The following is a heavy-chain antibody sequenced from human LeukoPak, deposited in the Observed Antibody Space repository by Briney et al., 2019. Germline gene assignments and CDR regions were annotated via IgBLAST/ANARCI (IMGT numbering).Heavy chain of an antibody. D-gene: IGHD3-10*01. CDR1: GFTFSSYA. CDR2: ISYDGSNK. CDR3: ATSGY. V-gene: IGHV3-30-3*01. J-gene: IGHJ4*02. Sequence: GGSLRLSCAASGFTFSSYAMHWVRQAPGKGLEWVAVISYDGSNKYYADSVKGRFTISRDNSKNTLYLQMNSLRAEDTAVYYCATSGYWGQGTLVTVSS.